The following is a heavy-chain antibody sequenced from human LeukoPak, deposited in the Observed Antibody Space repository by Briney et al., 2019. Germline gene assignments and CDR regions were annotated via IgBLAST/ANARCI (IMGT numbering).Heavy chain of an antibody. CDR2: ISSSSSYI. V-gene: IGHV3-21*01. CDR1: GFTVSSNY. J-gene: IGHJ6*02. CDR3: ARGIYGSGVGMDI. D-gene: IGHD3-10*01. Sequence: GGSLRLSCAASGFTVSSNYMSWVRQAPGKGLEWVSSISSSSSYIYYADSVKGRFTISRDNAKNSLYLQMNSLRAEDTAVYYCARGIYGSGVGMDIWGQGTTVTVSS.